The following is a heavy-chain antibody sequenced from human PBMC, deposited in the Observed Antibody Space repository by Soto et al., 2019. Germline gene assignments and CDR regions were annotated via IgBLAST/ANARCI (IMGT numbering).Heavy chain of an antibody. CDR2: ISNDGSNE. J-gene: IGHJ4*02. CDR3: AKGEVRGIIPSYFDY. D-gene: IGHD3-10*01. CDR1: GFTFGSYW. V-gene: IGHV3-30*18. Sequence: LRLSCAASGFTFGSYWMSWVRQAPGKGPEWVARISNDGSNEYYVDSVKGRFTISRDNSKNTLYLQMDSLRAEDTAVYYCAKGEVRGIIPSYFDYWGLGTLVTVSS.